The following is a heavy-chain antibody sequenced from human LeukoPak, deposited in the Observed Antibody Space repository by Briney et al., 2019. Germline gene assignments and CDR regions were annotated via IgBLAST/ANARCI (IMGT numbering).Heavy chain of an antibody. D-gene: IGHD2-21*02. V-gene: IGHV3-48*04. Sequence: GGSLRLSCAASGFTFSSYAMSWVRQAPGKGLEWVSYISSSGSTIYYADSVKGRFTISRDNAKNSLYLLMNSLRAEDTAVYYCASGLLAYCGGACYNWGQGTLVTVSS. J-gene: IGHJ4*02. CDR2: ISSSGSTI. CDR1: GFTFSSYA. CDR3: ASGLLAYCGGACYN.